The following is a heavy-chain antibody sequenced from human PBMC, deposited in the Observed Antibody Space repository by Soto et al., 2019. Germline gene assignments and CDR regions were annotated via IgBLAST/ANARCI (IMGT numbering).Heavy chain of an antibody. Sequence: SLRLSCAASGFTFTRYSMNWVRQAPGKGLEWVSSISSTTNYIYYADSMKGRFTVSRDNAKNSVYLEMNSLSAEDTALYYCARESEELTSNFDYWGQGTLVTVSS. CDR2: ISSTTNYI. CDR1: GFTFTRYS. D-gene: IGHD1-7*01. V-gene: IGHV3-21*01. CDR3: ARESEELTSNFDY. J-gene: IGHJ4*02.